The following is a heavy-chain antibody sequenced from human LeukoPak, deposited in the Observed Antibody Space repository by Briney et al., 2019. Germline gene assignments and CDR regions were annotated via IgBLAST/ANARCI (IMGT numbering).Heavy chain of an antibody. CDR2: ISYDGSNK. CDR1: GFTFSSYA. J-gene: IGHJ3*02. CDR3: ARGAYDGDYVGAFDI. V-gene: IGHV3-30*04. D-gene: IGHD4-17*01. Sequence: GGSLRLSCAASGFTFSSYAMHWVRQAPGKGLEWVSVISYDGSNKYYADSVKGRFTISRDNSKNTLYLQMNSLRAEDTAVYFCARGAYDGDYVGAFDIWGQGTLVTVP.